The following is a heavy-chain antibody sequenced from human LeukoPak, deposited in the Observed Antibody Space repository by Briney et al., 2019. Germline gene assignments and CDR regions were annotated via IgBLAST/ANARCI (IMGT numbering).Heavy chain of an antibody. V-gene: IGHV3-33*01. Sequence: GGSLRLSCAASGFTFSSYGMHWVRQAPGKGLEWVAVIWYDGSSKYYADSVKGRFTISRDNSKNTLYLQMNSLRAEDTAVYYCARDLDSSGWYLPSGYWGQGTLVTVSS. CDR1: GFTFSSYG. CDR3: ARDLDSSGWYLPSGY. D-gene: IGHD6-19*01. J-gene: IGHJ4*02. CDR2: IWYDGSSK.